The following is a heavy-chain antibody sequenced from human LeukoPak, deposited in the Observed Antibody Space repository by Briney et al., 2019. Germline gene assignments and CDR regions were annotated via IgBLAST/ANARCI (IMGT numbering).Heavy chain of an antibody. CDR2: IYYTGST. V-gene: IGHV4-59*01. CDR1: GGSISSYY. CDR3: ARSGKSAYILDY. Sequence: SETLSLTCTVAGGSISSYYWSWIRQPPGKGLEWIGYIYYTGSTNYNPSLKSRVTISVDTSKNQFSLKLSSVTAADTAVYYCARSGKSAYILDYWGQGTLVTVSS. D-gene: IGHD3-16*01. J-gene: IGHJ4*02.